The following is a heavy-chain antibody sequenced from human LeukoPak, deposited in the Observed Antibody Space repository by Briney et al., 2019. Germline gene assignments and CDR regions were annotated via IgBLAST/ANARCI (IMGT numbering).Heavy chain of an antibody. CDR2: IIPIFGTA. CDR1: GGTFSSYA. CDR3: ARVRAGGVVVPAAPFDY. Sequence: ASVKVSCKASGGTFSSYAISWVRQAPGQGLEWMGGIIPIFGTANYAQTFKGRVTITADESTSTAYMELSSLRSEDTAVYYCARVRAGGVVVPAAPFDYWGQGTLVTVSS. D-gene: IGHD2-2*01. V-gene: IGHV1-69*13. J-gene: IGHJ4*02.